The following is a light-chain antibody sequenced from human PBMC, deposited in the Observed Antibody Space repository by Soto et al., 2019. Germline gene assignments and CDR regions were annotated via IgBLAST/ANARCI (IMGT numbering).Light chain of an antibody. J-gene: IGLJ1*01. CDR3: AAWDDSLNGSYV. CDR2: GNN. CDR1: SSNIGSNT. Sequence: QSDLTQPHSASGTPGQRVTISCSGSSSNIGSNTVNWYQQLPGTAPKLLIYGNNQRPSGVPDRFSGSKSGTSASLATSGLQSEDEADYYCAAWDDSLNGSYVFGTGTKVTVL. V-gene: IGLV1-44*01.